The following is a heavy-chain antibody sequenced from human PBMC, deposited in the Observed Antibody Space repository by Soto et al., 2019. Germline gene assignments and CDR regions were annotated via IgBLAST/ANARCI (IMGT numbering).Heavy chain of an antibody. J-gene: IGHJ3*02. V-gene: IGHV1-18*01. CDR3: ASGSSGWYSAAFDI. Sequence: GASVKVSCKASGYTFTSYGISWVRQAPGQGLEWMGWISAYNGNTNYAQKLQGRVTMTTDTSTSTAYMELRSLRSDDTAVYYCASGSSGWYSAAFDIWGQGTMVTVSS. CDR2: ISAYNGNT. D-gene: IGHD6-19*01. CDR1: GYTFTSYG.